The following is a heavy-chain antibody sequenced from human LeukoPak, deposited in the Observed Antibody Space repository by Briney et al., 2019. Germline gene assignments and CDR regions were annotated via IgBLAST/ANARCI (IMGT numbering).Heavy chain of an antibody. CDR2: ISAYNGNT. V-gene: IGHV1-18*01. Sequence: ASVKVSCKASGYTFTSYGISWVRRAPGQRLEWMGWISAYNGNTNYAQKLQGRVTMTTDTSTSTAYMELRSLRSDDTAVYYCARVVEYYYDSSGYYRPDAFDIWGQGTMVTVSS. CDR1: GYTFTSYG. D-gene: IGHD3-22*01. CDR3: ARVVEYYYDSSGYYRPDAFDI. J-gene: IGHJ3*02.